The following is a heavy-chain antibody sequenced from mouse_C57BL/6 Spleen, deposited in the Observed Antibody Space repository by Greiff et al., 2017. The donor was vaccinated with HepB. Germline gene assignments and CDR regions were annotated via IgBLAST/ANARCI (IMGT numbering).Heavy chain of an antibody. CDR3: ARGTTVVAPGAMDY. CDR1: GYTFTSYW. D-gene: IGHD1-1*01. V-gene: IGHV1-61*01. Sequence: QVQLQQPGAELVRPGSSVKLSCKASGYTFTSYWMDWVKQRPGQGLEWIGNIYPSDSETHYNQKFKDKATLTVDKSSSTAYMQLSSLTSEDSAVYYCARGTTVVAPGAMDYWGQGTSVTVSS. J-gene: IGHJ4*01. CDR2: IYPSDSET.